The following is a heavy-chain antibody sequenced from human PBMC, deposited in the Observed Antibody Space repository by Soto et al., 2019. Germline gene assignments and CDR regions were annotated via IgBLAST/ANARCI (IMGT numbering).Heavy chain of an antibody. Sequence: QVQLVQSGAEVKKPGASVKVSCKASGYTFASYAISWMRQAPGHWLEWMGWISAYNGNTNYAQKLQGRVTMTTDTSTLTADMELRSLRSDDTAGYYCARDPPPPDYWGQGTLVTVSS. CDR2: ISAYNGNT. V-gene: IGHV1-18*01. J-gene: IGHJ4*02. CDR1: GYTFASYA. CDR3: ARDPPPPDY.